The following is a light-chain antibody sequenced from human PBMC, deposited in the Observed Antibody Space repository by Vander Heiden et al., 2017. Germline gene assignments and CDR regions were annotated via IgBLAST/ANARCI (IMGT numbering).Light chain of an antibody. V-gene: IGKV1-5*03. CDR1: QSFSGW. CDR2: KAS. J-gene: IGKJ2*01. CDR3: QQYNSYS. Sequence: DIQVAQSPSTLSASVGDRVTIHCRASQSFSGWVAWYQQKPGKAPKLLIYKASRLESGAPSRVSGSGSETEFTLTISSLQPEDFGTYYWQQYNSYSFGQGTKLEIK.